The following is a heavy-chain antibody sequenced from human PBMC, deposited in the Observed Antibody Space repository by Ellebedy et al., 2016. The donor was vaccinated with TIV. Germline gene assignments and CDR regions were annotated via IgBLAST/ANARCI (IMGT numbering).Heavy chain of an antibody. Sequence: MPSETLSLTCTVSGASISDYYWNWIRQPPGKGLEWIGYVYYSGSTNYNPSLKSRVTIAVDTSKKQISLKLSSVTAADTAVYYCARSSGWDRFDYWGQGTLVTVSS. D-gene: IGHD6-19*01. V-gene: IGHV4-59*01. CDR2: VYYSGST. CDR3: ARSSGWDRFDY. CDR1: GASISDYY. J-gene: IGHJ4*02.